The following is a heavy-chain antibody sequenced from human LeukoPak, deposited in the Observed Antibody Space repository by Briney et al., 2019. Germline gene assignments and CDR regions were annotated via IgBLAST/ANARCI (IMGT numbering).Heavy chain of an antibody. J-gene: IGHJ4*02. CDR1: GFIFEDYA. V-gene: IGHV3-9*01. CDR3: AKDISFDYGGAPDS. CDR2: ISWDSGSI. Sequence: QSGGSLRLSCEASGFIFEDYAMHWVRQAPGKGLEWVSCISWDSGSIGYADSVRGRFIISRDNANNSLYLHMNSLKPDDTALYYCAKDISFDYGGAPDSWGQRTLVTVSS. D-gene: IGHD4/OR15-4a*01.